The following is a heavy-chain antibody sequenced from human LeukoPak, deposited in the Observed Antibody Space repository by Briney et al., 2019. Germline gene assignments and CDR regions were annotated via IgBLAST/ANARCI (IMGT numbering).Heavy chain of an antibody. V-gene: IGHV4-59*01. D-gene: IGHD1-26*01. CDR2: IHYSGST. Sequence: SETLSLTCTVSGGSISNYYWSWIRQPPGKGLEWIGYIHYSGSTNYNPSLKSRVTISVDTSKNQFSLKLSSVTAADTAVYYCVRDTGSDLLFDYWGQGTLVTVSS. CDR3: VRDTGSDLLFDY. J-gene: IGHJ4*02. CDR1: GGSISNYY.